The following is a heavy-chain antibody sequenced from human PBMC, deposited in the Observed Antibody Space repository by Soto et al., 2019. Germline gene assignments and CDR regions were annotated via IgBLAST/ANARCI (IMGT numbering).Heavy chain of an antibody. CDR2: IYHSGST. D-gene: IGHD3-10*01. CDR1: GGSISSGGYS. Sequence: SETLSLTCAVSGGSISSGGYSWSWIRQPPGKGLEWIGYIYHSGSTYYNPSLKSRVTISVDRSKNQFSLKLSSVTAADTAVYYCARGRRDYYGSGSFGQSNWFDPWGQGTLVTVSS. CDR3: ARGRRDYYGSGSFGQSNWFDP. J-gene: IGHJ5*02. V-gene: IGHV4-30-2*01.